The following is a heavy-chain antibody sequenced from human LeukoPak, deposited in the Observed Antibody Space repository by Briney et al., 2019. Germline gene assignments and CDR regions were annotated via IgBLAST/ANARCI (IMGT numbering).Heavy chain of an antibody. CDR1: GGSFSGYY. CDR2: INHSGST. Sequence: SETLSLTCAVSGGSFSGYYWSWIRQPPGKGLEWIGEINHSGSTNYNPSLKSRVTISVDTSKNQFSLKLSSVTAADTAVYYCARARYCSGGSCYAAAFDIWGQGTMVTVSS. J-gene: IGHJ3*02. V-gene: IGHV4-34*01. D-gene: IGHD2-15*01. CDR3: ARARYCSGGSCYAAAFDI.